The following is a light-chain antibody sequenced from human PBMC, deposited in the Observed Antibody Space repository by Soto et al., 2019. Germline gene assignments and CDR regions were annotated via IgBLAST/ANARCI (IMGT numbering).Light chain of an antibody. V-gene: IGKV3-20*01. J-gene: IGKJ1*01. CDR1: QSVSSYY. CDR3: QQCGSSPWT. Sequence: EVVLTQSPGTLSLSPGERATLSCRASQSVSSYYVAWYQQKPGQAPRLLIYAASSRATGIPDRFSGGGSGTDFTLTISRLEPEDFAVYYCQQCGSSPWTFGQGTKVDIK. CDR2: AAS.